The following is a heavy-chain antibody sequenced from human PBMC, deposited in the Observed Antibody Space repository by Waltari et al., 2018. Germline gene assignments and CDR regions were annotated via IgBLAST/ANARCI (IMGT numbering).Heavy chain of an antibody. Sequence: EVQLVESGGGLVQPGGSLRLSCAASGFTFRSYEVNWVRQAPGKGLECVSYIDSSGSTIYYADSVKGRFTISRDNAKNSLYLQMNSLRAEDTAVYYCARGYLGYRPGGGGFDYWGQGTLVTVSS. V-gene: IGHV3-48*03. J-gene: IGHJ4*02. D-gene: IGHD5-18*01. CDR2: IDSSGSTI. CDR1: GFTFRSYE. CDR3: ARGYLGYRPGGGGFDY.